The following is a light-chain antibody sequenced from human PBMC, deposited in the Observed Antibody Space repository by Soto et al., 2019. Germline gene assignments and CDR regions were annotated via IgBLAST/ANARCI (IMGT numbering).Light chain of an antibody. CDR2: DVT. CDR3: CSYAGSYTWV. V-gene: IGLV2-11*01. Sequence: QSALTQPRSVSGSPGQSVTISCTGTSSDVGGYNYVSWYQQHPGKAPKLMIYDVTKRPSGVPDRLSGSKSGNTASLTISGLQAEDEADYYCCSYAGSYTWVFGGGTKFTVL. CDR1: SSDVGGYNY. J-gene: IGLJ3*02.